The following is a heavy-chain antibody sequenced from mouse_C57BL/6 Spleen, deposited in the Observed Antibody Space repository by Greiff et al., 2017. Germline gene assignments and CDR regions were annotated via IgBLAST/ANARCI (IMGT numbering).Heavy chain of an antibody. Sequence: VQLQQSGAELVKPGASVKMSCKASGYTFTSYWITWVKQRPGQGLEWIGDIYPGSGSTNYNEKFKSKATLTVDTSSSTAYMQLSSLTSEDSAVYYCATSSSLRYYAMDYWGQGTSVTVSS. CDR3: ATSSSLRYYAMDY. D-gene: IGHD1-1*01. CDR1: GYTFTSYW. V-gene: IGHV1-55*01. J-gene: IGHJ4*01. CDR2: IYPGSGST.